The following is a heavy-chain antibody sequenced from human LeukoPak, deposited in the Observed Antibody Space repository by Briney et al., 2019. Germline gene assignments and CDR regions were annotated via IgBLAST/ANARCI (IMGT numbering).Heavy chain of an antibody. CDR2: INPNSGGT. Sequence: GASVKVSCKASGYTFTGYYMHWVRQAPGQGLEWMGWINPNSGGTNYAQKFQGRVTMTRDTSISTAYMELSRLRSDDTAVYYCATGPAYAGYWFDYWGQGTLVTVSS. CDR3: ATGPAYAGYWFDY. V-gene: IGHV1-2*02. CDR1: GYTFTGYY. D-gene: IGHD2-8*02. J-gene: IGHJ4*02.